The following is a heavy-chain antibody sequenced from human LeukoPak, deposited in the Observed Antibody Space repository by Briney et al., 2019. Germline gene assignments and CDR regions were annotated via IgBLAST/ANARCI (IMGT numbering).Heavy chain of an antibody. CDR3: ARGRFCCSSSPRVLVY. J-gene: IGHJ4*02. CDR1: GYTFTGYD. D-gene: IGHD6-6*01. CDR2: INPNSGGT. V-gene: IGHV1-2*02. Sequence: APVKVSCKASGYTFTGYDMHWVRQAPGQGLEWMGWINPNSGGTNYAQKFQGRVTMTRDTSISTAYMELSRLRSDDTAVYYCARGRFCCSSSPRVLVYWGQGTLVTVSS.